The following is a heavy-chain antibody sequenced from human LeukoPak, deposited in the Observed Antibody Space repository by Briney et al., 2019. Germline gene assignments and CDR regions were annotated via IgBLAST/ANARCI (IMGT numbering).Heavy chain of an antibody. CDR3: ARRRSGYGSGLYDY. CDR1: GGSISSYY. Sequence: SGTLSLTCTVSGGSISSYYWSWIRQPPGKGLEWIGYVYYSGSTNYNPSLKSRVTMSVDTSKNQFSLNLSSVTAADTAVYYCARRRSGYGSGLYDYWGQGTLVTVSS. V-gene: IGHV4-59*01. CDR2: VYYSGST. J-gene: IGHJ4*02. D-gene: IGHD3-10*01.